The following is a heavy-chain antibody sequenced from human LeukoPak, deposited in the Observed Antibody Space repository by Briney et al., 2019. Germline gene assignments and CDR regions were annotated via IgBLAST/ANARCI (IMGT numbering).Heavy chain of an antibody. V-gene: IGHV4-39*07. J-gene: IGHJ4*02. CDR2: INHSGST. Sequence: PSETLSLTCTVSGGSVSSSDHFWNWIRQPPGKGLEWIGEINHSGSTNYNPSLKSRVTISVDTSKNQFSLKLSSVTAADTAVYYCASINRGLAVLWGLGPVDYWGQGTLVTVSS. D-gene: IGHD3-16*01. CDR3: ASINRGLAVLWGLGPVDY. CDR1: GGSVSSSDHF.